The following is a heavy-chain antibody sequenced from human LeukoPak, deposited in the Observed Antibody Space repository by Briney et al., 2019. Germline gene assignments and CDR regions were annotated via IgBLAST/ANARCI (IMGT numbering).Heavy chain of an antibody. CDR1: GVSTSSYY. D-gene: IGHD6-13*01. CDR2: IDYTGST. J-gene: IGHJ4*02. V-gene: IGHV4-59*08. Sequence: PSETLSLTCTVSGVSTSSYYWSWIRLPPGKGLEWIGYIDYTGSTKYNPSLKSRVTILLDTSRNQISLKLSSVTAADTAVYYCAKHSGSSWFGCWGQGTLVTVSS. CDR3: AKHSGSSWFGC.